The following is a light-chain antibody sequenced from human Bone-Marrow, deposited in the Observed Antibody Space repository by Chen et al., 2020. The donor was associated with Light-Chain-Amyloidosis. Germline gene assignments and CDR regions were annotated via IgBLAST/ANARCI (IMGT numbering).Light chain of an antibody. CDR2: FAS. V-gene: IGKV6-21*02. CDR3: HQTTSFPLT. CDR1: QSIGTT. Sequence: EILLTQSPDFQSVTLKEKVTITCRASQSIGTTLHWYQQKPDQSPKLLIRFASQSISGVPSRFSGSGSGTYFTLTIKSLEAEDAATYFCHQTTSFPLTFGPGTKVGIK. J-gene: IGKJ3*01.